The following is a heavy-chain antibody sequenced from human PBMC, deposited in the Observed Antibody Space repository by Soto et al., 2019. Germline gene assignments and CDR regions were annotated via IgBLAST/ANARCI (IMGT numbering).Heavy chain of an antibody. V-gene: IGHV1-18*01. CDR3: ARERVAPYYFYGMDV. J-gene: IGHJ6*02. D-gene: IGHD5-12*01. Sequence: QVQLVQSGAEVKKPGASVKVSCKASGYTFTRSGISWVRQAPGQGLEWMGWISTYNGDTNYAQTFQGRVTMTTDTSTSTVYMELRSLRSDDTAVCYCARERVAPYYFYGMDVWGQGTPVTVS. CDR2: ISTYNGDT. CDR1: GYTFTRSG.